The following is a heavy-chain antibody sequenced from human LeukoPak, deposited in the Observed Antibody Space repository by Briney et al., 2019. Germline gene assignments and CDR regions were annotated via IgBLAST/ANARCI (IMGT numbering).Heavy chain of an antibody. D-gene: IGHD2-15*01. CDR1: GFTFSSYD. Sequence: GGSLRLSCAASGFTFSSYDMHWVRQAPGKGLEWVAFIRYDGSYKYYADSVKGRFAISRDNTKNTLYLQMNRLRAEDTAVYYCAKGRDYYFYYYMDVWGKGTTVTVSS. J-gene: IGHJ6*03. CDR3: AKGRDYYFYYYMDV. CDR2: IRYDGSYK. V-gene: IGHV3-30*02.